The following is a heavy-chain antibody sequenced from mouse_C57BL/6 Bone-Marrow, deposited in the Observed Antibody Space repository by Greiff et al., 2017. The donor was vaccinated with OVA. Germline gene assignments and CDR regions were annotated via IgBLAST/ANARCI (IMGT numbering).Heavy chain of an antibody. V-gene: IGHV5-4*03. CDR2: ISDGGSYT. CDR1: GFTFSSYA. J-gene: IGHJ3*01. Sequence: EVNVVESGGGLVKPGGSLKLSCAASGFTFSSYAMSWVRQTPEKRLEWVATISDGGSYTYYPDNVKGRFTISRDNAKNNLYLQMSHLKSEDTAMYYCARNFAWFAYWGQGTLVTVSA. CDR3: ARNFAWFAY.